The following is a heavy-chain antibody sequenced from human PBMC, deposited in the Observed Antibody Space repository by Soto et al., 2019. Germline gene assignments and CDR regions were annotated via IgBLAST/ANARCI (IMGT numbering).Heavy chain of an antibody. CDR2: IRSKANSYAT. CDR3: TRLYLEPTFGVVFDY. J-gene: IGHJ4*01. D-gene: IGHD3-3*01. V-gene: IGHV3-73*01. CDR1: GFTFSVSA. Sequence: RGSLRFSCVASGFTFSVSAMHWVRQASGKGLEWVGRIRSKANSYATAYAASVKGRFTISRDDSKNTAYLQMNSLKTEDTAVYYCTRLYLEPTFGVVFDYWGHGTLVTVSS.